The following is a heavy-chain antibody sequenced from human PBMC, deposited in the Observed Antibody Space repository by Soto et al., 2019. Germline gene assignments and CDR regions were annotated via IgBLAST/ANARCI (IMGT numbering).Heavy chain of an antibody. D-gene: IGHD2-15*01. V-gene: IGHV1-69*12. Sequence: QVQLVQSGAEVKKPGSSVKVSCKASGGTFSSYAISWVRQAPGQGLEWMGGIIPIFGTANYAQKFQGRVTITADESTSTADVELSSLRSEDTAVYYCASSGVVVVAATPPPRWWGQGTLVTVSS. CDR3: ASSGVVVVAATPPPRW. CDR1: GGTFSSYA. CDR2: IIPIFGTA. J-gene: IGHJ4*02.